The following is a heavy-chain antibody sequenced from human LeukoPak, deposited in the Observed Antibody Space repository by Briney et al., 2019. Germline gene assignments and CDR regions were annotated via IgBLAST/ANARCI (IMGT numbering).Heavy chain of an antibody. D-gene: IGHD1-26*01. Sequence: GGSLRLSCAASGFTFSSYGMHWVRQAPGKGLEWVSSISSSSSYIYYADSVKGRFTISRDNAKNSLYLQMNSLRAEDTAVYYCARDRRIVGATSSYYFDYWGQGTLVTVSS. V-gene: IGHV3-21*01. CDR3: ARDRRIVGATSSYYFDY. J-gene: IGHJ4*02. CDR1: GFTFSSYG. CDR2: ISSSSSYI.